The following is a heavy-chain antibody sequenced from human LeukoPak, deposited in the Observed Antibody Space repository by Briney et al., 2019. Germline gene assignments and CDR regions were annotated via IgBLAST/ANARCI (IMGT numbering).Heavy chain of an antibody. CDR2: ISGSDGST. D-gene: IGHD2-2*01. CDR1: GFTFSNYA. J-gene: IGHJ3*02. CDR3: AKERVRCSSSSCYPDAFDI. V-gene: IGHV3-23*01. Sequence: GGSLRLSCAASGFTFSNYAMSWVRQAPGEGLEWVSAISGSDGSTYYADSVKGRFTISRVNSKNTLYLQMNSLRAEDTAVYYCAKERVRCSSSSCYPDAFDIWGQGTMVTVSS.